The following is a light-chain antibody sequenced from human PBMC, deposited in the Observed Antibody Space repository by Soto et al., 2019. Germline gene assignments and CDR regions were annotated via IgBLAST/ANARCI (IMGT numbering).Light chain of an antibody. Sequence: QSALAQPPSASGSPGQSVTISRTGTSSDVGNYNRVSWYQQKPGKAPKLMIYEVTQRPSGVPDRFSGSKSGNTASLTVSGLQAEDEADYYCASHAGDHYVFGTGTKVTVL. V-gene: IGLV2-8*01. CDR2: EVT. J-gene: IGLJ1*01. CDR3: ASHAGDHYV. CDR1: SSDVGNYNR.